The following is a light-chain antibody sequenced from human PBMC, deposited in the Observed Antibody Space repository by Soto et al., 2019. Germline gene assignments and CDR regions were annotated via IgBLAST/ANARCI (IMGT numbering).Light chain of an antibody. Sequence: MVMTQSPATLSVSPGERATLSCRASQNVNTNLIWYQQKPGQAPRLLIYVASTRSTGIPARFRGRGSGTEFTLTISSLQAEGSAVYYCQQRDHGWTFGPGAKVESK. V-gene: IGKV3-15*01. CDR3: QQRDHGWT. CDR2: VAS. J-gene: IGKJ1*01. CDR1: QNVNTN.